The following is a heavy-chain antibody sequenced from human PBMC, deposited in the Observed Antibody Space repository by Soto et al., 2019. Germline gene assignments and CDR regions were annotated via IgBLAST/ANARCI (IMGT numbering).Heavy chain of an antibody. D-gene: IGHD3-10*01. CDR3: AREPSEWLWFGELDGY. J-gene: IGHJ4*02. Sequence: EVQLVESGGGLVQPGGSLRLSCAASGFTFSSYSMNWVRQAPGKGLEWVSYISSSSSTIYYAESVKGRFTISRDNAKNSLYLQMNSLRDEDTAVYYCAREPSEWLWFGELDGYWGQGTLVTVSS. CDR1: GFTFSSYS. V-gene: IGHV3-48*02. CDR2: ISSSSSTI.